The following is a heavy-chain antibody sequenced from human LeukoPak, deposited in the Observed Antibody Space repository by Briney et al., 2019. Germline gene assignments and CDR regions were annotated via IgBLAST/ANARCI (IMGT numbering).Heavy chain of an antibody. CDR2: ISWNSGSI. CDR1: GFTFDDYA. J-gene: IGHJ4*02. V-gene: IGHV3-9*01. D-gene: IGHD3-22*01. CDR3: AKDSGGIITMTFDY. Sequence: GRSLRLSCAASGFTFDDYAMHWVRQAPGKGLEWVSGISWNSGSIGYADSVKGRFTISRDNAKNSLYLQMNSLRAEDTALYYCAKDSGGIITMTFDYWGQGTLVTVSS.